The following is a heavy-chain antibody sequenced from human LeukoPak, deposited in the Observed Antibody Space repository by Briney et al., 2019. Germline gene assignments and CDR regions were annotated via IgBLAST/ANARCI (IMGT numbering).Heavy chain of an antibody. Sequence: SETLSLTCTVSGGSISGYFWSWIRQPPGKGLELIGYLYYSGSTNYNPSLKSRVTVSVDTSKDQFSLRLSSVTAADTAVYYCGRLLAVAGGDAFDIWGQGKMVTVSS. D-gene: IGHD6-19*01. CDR1: GGSISGYF. CDR3: GRLLAVAGGDAFDI. J-gene: IGHJ3*02. V-gene: IGHV4-59*08. CDR2: LYYSGST.